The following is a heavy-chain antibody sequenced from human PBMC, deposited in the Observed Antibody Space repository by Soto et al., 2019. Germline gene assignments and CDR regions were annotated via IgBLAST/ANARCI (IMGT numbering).Heavy chain of an antibody. V-gene: IGHV4-61*01. CDR1: GGSVSSGSYY. D-gene: IGHD4-17*01. Sequence: QVQLQESGPGLVKPSETLSLTCTVSGGSVSSGSYYWSWIRQPPGKGLEWIGYIYYSGSTNYNPPLQRRVPISVDTSKNQFSLKLSSVTAADTAVYYCANYPTTVTSDYWGQGTLVTVSS. CDR3: ANYPTTVTSDY. CDR2: IYYSGST. J-gene: IGHJ4*02.